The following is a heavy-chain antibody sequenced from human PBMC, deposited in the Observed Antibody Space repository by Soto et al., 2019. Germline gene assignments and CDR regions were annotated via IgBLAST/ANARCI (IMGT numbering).Heavy chain of an antibody. CDR2: TYYRSKWYN. CDR3: ARDRGYSYGSRPNWFDP. CDR1: GDSVSSNSAA. J-gene: IGHJ5*02. Sequence: SQTLSLTCAISGDSVSSNSAAWNWIRQSPSRGLEWLGRTYYRSKWYNDYAVSVKSRITINPDTSKNQFSLQLNSVTPEDTAVYYCARDRGYSYGSRPNWFDPWGQGTLVTVSS. V-gene: IGHV6-1*01. D-gene: IGHD5-18*01.